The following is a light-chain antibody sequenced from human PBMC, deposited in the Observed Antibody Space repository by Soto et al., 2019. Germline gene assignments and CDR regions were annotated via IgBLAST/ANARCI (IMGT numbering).Light chain of an antibody. CDR1: QSVSSS. V-gene: IGKV3-15*01. CDR2: GAS. CDR3: QEYIHWPPGM. J-gene: IGKJ1*01. Sequence: EIVMTQSPATLSVSPGERATLSCRASQSVSSSLAWYQQRPGQAPRLLIYGASTRATGIPARFSGSGSGTEFTLTISSLQSEDFAVYYCQEYIHWPPGMFGPGTTVDIK.